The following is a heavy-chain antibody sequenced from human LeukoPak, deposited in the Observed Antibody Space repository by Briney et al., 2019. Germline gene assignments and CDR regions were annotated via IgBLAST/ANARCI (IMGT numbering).Heavy chain of an antibody. CDR1: GGSINNYY. J-gene: IGHJ4*02. CDR2: IFYSGST. CDR3: ARQHGGNLPMLD. D-gene: IGHD4-23*01. V-gene: IGHV4-59*08. Sequence: SETLSLTCTVSGGSINNYYWSWIRQPPGKGLEWIGYIFYSGSTNYNPSLKSRLTISVDTSKNQFSLKLNSVTAADTAVYYCARQHGGNLPMLDWGQGTLVTVSS.